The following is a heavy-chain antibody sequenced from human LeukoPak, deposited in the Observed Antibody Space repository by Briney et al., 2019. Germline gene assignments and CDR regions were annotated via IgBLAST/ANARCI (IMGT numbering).Heavy chain of an antibody. Sequence: ASVKVSCKASGYTFTSYGISWVRQAPGQGLEWMGWISGYNGHTNYAQRLQGRVTMTTDTSTSTAYMEQRSLRSDDTALYYCARDGHDILTGYYKGAFDIWGQGTMVTVSS. V-gene: IGHV1-18*01. CDR1: GYTFTSYG. J-gene: IGHJ3*02. CDR2: ISGYNGHT. CDR3: ARDGHDILTGYYKGAFDI. D-gene: IGHD3-9*01.